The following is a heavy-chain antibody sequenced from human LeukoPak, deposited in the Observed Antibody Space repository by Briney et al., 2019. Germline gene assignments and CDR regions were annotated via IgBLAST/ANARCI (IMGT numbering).Heavy chain of an antibody. V-gene: IGHV3-11*01. CDR2: IGSSGSTI. CDR3: ARVGNGDYRYYFYMDV. J-gene: IGHJ6*03. D-gene: IGHD4-17*01. CDR1: GFTFSDYY. Sequence: GGSLRLSCAASGFTFSDYYMSWIRQAPGKGLEWVSYIGSSGSTIYYAGSVKGRFTISRDNAKNSLYLQMNSLRAEDTAVYYCARVGNGDYRYYFYMDVWGKGTTVTISS.